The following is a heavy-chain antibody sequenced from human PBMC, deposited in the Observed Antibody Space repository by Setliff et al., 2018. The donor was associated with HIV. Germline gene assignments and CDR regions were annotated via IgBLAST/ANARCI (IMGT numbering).Heavy chain of an antibody. CDR1: GGSMTTHF. D-gene: IGHD3-3*01. Sequence: SETLSLTCTVSGGSMTTHFWSWIRQPPGKGLEWIGSVYYSGSTNYNPSLKSRVTISLDTSENQFFLNLNSVTAADTAVYYCARDISEGFFLERASEHWSQGTLVTVSS. V-gene: IGHV4-59*11. J-gene: IGHJ1*01. CDR2: VYYSGST. CDR3: ARDISEGFFLERASEH.